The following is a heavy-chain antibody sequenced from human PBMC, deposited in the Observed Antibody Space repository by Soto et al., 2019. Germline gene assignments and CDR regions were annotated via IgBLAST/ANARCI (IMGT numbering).Heavy chain of an antibody. CDR3: ARERFPRRYYDY. Sequence: LSLTFAVYVGSFSVYYWSWIRQPPGKGLEWIGEINHSGSTNYNPSLSSRVTISVNTSKNQFSLKLSSVTAADTAVYYCARERFPRRYYDYWGQGTLVTVSS. CDR1: VGSFSVYY. D-gene: IGHD3-10*01. V-gene: IGHV4-34*01. J-gene: IGHJ4*02. CDR2: INHSGST.